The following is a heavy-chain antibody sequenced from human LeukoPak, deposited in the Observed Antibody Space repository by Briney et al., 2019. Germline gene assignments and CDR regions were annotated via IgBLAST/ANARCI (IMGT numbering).Heavy chain of an antibody. CDR2: IYYSGST. CDR1: GGSISSGDYY. D-gene: IGHD6-13*01. CDR3: ARPLYSSSWYPATHDAFDI. V-gene: IGHV4-30-4*01. Sequence: SQTLSLTCTVSGGSISSGDYYWSWIRQPPGKGLEWIGYIYYSGSTYYNPSLKSRVTISVDTFKNQFSLKLSSVTAADTAVYYCARPLYSSSWYPATHDAFDIWGQGTMVTVSS. J-gene: IGHJ3*02.